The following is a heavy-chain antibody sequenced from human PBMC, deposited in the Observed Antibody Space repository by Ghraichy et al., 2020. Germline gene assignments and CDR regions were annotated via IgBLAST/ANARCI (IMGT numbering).Heavy chain of an antibody. D-gene: IGHD3-3*01. Sequence: ASVNVSCKVSGYTLTELSMQWVRQSPGKGLEWMGGFDREDGKRIYAQKFQGRVTMTEDTSTDTAYMELSSLRSEDTAVYYCATGLTIVGVVTPLDYWGQGTLVTVSS. CDR3: ATGLTIVGVVTPLDY. J-gene: IGHJ4*02. CDR1: GYTLTELS. V-gene: IGHV1-24*01. CDR2: FDREDGKR.